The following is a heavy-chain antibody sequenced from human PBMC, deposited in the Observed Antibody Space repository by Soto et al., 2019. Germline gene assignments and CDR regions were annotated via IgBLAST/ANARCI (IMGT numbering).Heavy chain of an antibody. D-gene: IGHD1-26*01. CDR3: GKDLKLGGGTFIDQ. J-gene: IGHJ4*02. Sequence: EVQLLQSGGGLVQPGGSLRLSCAASGFAFRTYAMSWVRQAPGKGLEWVSAISGSGDNTYYTDPVKGRFTISRDNSENTLHLQMNSLRPEDTAIYDCGKDLKLGGGTFIDQWGQGTLVTVSS. CDR1: GFAFRTYA. CDR2: ISGSGDNT. V-gene: IGHV3-23*01.